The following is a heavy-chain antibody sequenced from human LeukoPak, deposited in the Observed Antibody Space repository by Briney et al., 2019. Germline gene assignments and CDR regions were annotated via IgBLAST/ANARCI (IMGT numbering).Heavy chain of an antibody. Sequence: PGGSLRLSCAASGFTFSSYGMHWVRQAPGKGLEWVAVISYDGSNKYYADSVKGRFTISRDNSKNTLYLQMNSLRAEDTAVYYCAKAMVRRSGEEYYFDYWGQGTLVTVSS. CDR2: ISYDGSNK. D-gene: IGHD3-10*01. CDR3: AKAMVRRSGEEYYFDY. J-gene: IGHJ4*02. V-gene: IGHV3-30*18. CDR1: GFTFSSYG.